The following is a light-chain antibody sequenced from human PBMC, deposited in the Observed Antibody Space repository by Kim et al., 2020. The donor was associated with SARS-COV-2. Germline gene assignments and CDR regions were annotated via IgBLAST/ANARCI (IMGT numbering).Light chain of an antibody. CDR2: LEGSGSY. CDR1: SGHSSYI. CDR3: ETWDSNIRV. J-gene: IGLJ3*02. Sequence: QLVLTQSSSASASLGSSVKLTCTLSSGHSSYIIAWHQQQPGKAPRSLMKLEGSGSYNKGSGVPDRFSGSSSGADRYLTISNLQSEDEADYYCETWDSNIRVFGGGTKLTVL. V-gene: IGLV4-60*03.